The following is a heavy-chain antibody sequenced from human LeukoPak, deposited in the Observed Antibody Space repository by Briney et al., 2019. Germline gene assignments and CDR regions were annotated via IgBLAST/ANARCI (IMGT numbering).Heavy chain of an antibody. CDR2: ISYDGSNK. Sequence: GGSLRLSCAASGFTFSSYAMHWVRQAPGKGLEWVAVISYDGSNKYYADSVKGRFTISRDNSKNTLYLQMNSLRAEDTAVYYCARATIVSGYKFWGQGTLVTVSS. J-gene: IGHJ4*02. D-gene: IGHD5-18*01. V-gene: IGHV3-30-3*01. CDR1: GFTFSSYA. CDR3: ARATIVSGYKF.